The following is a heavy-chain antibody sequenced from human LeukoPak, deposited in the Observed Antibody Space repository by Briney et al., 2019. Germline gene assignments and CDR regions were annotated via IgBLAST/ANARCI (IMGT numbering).Heavy chain of an antibody. D-gene: IGHD4-17*01. CDR3: ASYTVTTGIFDY. CDR1: GGSISSGDYY. V-gene: IGHV4-30-4*01. CDR2: IYYSGST. Sequence: SETLSLTYTVSGGSISSGDYYWSWIRQPPGKGLEWIGYIYYSGSTYYNPSLKSRVTISVDTSKNQFSLKLSSVTAADTAVYYCASYTVTTGIFDYWGQGTLVTVSS. J-gene: IGHJ4*02.